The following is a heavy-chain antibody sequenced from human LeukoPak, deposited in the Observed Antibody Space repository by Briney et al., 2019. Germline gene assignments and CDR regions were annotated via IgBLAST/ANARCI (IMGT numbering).Heavy chain of an antibody. D-gene: IGHD5-24*01. CDR2: IYSGGST. V-gene: IGHV3-66*01. Sequence: GGSLRLSCAASGFTFSSYSMTWVRQAPGKGLEWVSVIYSGGSTYYADSVKGRFTISRDNSKNTLYLQMNSLRAEDTAVYYCARVEMATMGPVEDYWGQGTLVTVSS. J-gene: IGHJ4*02. CDR1: GFTFSSYS. CDR3: ARVEMATMGPVEDY.